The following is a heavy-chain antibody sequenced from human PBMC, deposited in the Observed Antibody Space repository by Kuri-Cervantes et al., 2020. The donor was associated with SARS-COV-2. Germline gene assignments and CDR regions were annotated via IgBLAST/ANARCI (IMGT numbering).Heavy chain of an antibody. V-gene: IGHV3-30-3*01. Sequence: GESLKISCAASGFTFSSYAMHWVRQAPGKGLEWVAVISYDGSNKYYADSVKGRFTISRDNSKNTLYLQMNSLRAEDTAVYYCTCSYTHLGIDYWGQGTLVTVSS. D-gene: IGHD2-2*02. J-gene: IGHJ4*02. CDR3: TCSYTHLGIDY. CDR2: ISYDGSNK. CDR1: GFTFSSYA.